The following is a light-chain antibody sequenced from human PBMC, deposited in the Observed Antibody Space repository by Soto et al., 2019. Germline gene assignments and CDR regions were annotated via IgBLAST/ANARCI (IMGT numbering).Light chain of an antibody. J-gene: IGKJ1*01. Sequence: IRMTQSPASLSASVGDRVTITCQASQDISNYLNWYQQKPGKAPKLLIYDASSLESGVPSRFSGSGSGTEFTLTISSLQPDDFATYYCQQYNSYWTFGHGTIVDIK. V-gene: IGKV1-5*01. CDR3: QQYNSYWT. CDR1: QDISNY. CDR2: DAS.